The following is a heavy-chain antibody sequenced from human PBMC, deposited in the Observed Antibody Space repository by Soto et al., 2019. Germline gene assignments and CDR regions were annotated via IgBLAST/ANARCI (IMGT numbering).Heavy chain of an antibody. CDR2: ISGSGTTI. J-gene: IGHJ6*02. V-gene: IGHV3-48*03. CDR1: GFTFSGYE. D-gene: IGHD3-3*01. Sequence: GGSLRLSCAASGFTFSGYEMNWVRQAPGKGREWISYISGSGTTIYYADSVKGRFTISRDNAKKSLSLQMNSLRPEDTAVYYCARAVTVFGVIIPTPMDVWGQGTTVTVSS. CDR3: ARAVTVFGVIIPTPMDV.